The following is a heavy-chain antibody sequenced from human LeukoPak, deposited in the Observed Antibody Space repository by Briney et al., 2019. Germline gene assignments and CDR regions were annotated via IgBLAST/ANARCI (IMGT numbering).Heavy chain of an antibody. V-gene: IGHV4-59*08. J-gene: IGHJ4*02. D-gene: IGHD5-24*01. CDR3: ARGARAGYNLEPFDY. Sequence: PSETLSLTCSVSGGSIRNYYWNWIRQPPGKGLEWIGYIYYSGGTKYNPSLKSRVTISVDTSKNQFSLKLRSVTAADTAVYYCARGARAGYNLEPFDYWGQGTLVTVSS. CDR2: IYYSGGT. CDR1: GGSIRNYY.